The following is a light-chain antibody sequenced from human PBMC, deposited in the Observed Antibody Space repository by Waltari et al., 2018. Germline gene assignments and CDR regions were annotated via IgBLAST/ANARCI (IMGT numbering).Light chain of an antibody. CDR3: QSYDTSLGVV. V-gene: IGLV1-40*01. J-gene: IGLJ2*01. Sequence: QSVLTQPPSVSGAPGQRVTISCTGSWSHTGAGYDVHWYQQLPGKPPTPLVYGVNTRPPGVPDRFFGSKSGTSASLAIPGLQPEDEADYYCQSYDTSLGVVFGGGTKLTVL. CDR2: GVN. CDR1: WSHTGAGYD.